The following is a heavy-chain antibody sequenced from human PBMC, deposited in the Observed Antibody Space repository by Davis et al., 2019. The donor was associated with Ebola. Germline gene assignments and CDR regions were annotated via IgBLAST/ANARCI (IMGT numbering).Heavy chain of an antibody. Sequence: GGSLRLSCAASGFIFKTYTMHWVRQAPGKGLEWVALMWYDGSRQYYADSVKGRFTVSRDNSRNILYLQMNSLRAEDTAVYYCVTENWYRFESWGQGTLVTVSS. V-gene: IGHV3-33*08. D-gene: IGHD1/OR15-1a*01. CDR3: VTENWYRFES. J-gene: IGHJ4*02. CDR1: GFIFKTYT. CDR2: MWYDGSRQ.